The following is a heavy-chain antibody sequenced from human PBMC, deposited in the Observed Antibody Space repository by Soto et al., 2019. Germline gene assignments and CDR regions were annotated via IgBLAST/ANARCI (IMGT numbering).Heavy chain of an antibody. V-gene: IGHV5-10-1*01. Sequence: GESLNITCKGSGYSFTSYWISWVRQMPGKGLEWMGRIDPSDSYTNYSPSFQGHVTISADKSISTAYLQWSSLKASDTAMYYCARLSSSLSDYYSSSMDVWGQGTTVTVSS. J-gene: IGHJ6*02. CDR3: ARLSSSLSDYYSSSMDV. D-gene: IGHD6-13*01. CDR2: IDPSDSYT. CDR1: GYSFTSYW.